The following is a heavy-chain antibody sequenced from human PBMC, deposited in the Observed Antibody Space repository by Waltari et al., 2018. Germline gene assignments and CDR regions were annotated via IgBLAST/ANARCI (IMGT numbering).Heavy chain of an antibody. CDR2: INRDGSRP. Sequence: EVQLVESGGGLVQPGGSLRLSCAASGFTFSDYWMYWVRQAPGKGLVWVSRINRDGSRPDFADSVKGRFTISRDNAKNTLYLQMNGLRAEDTAVYYCARSQSMDVWGRGSTVIVSS. CDR1: GFTFSDYW. J-gene: IGHJ6*03. V-gene: IGHV3-74*01. CDR3: ARSQSMDV.